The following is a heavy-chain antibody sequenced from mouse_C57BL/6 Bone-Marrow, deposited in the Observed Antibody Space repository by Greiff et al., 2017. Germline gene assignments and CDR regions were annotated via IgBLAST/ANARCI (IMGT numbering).Heavy chain of an antibody. D-gene: IGHD1-1*01. J-gene: IGHJ2*01. V-gene: IGHV1-7*01. CDR1: GYTFTSYW. CDR3: AHVPITTALDY. CDR2: INPSSGYT. Sequence: QVQLKESGAELAKPGASVKLSCKASGYTFTSYWMHWVKQRPGQGLEWIGYINPSSGYTKYNQKFKDKATLTADKSSSTAYMQLSSLTYEDSAVYYCAHVPITTALDYWGQGTTLTVSS.